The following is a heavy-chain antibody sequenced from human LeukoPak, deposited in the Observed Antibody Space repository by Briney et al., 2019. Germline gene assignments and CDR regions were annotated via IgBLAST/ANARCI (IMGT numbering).Heavy chain of an antibody. Sequence: ASVKVSCKASGYTFTSYDINWVRQATGQGLEWMGWMNPNSGNTGYAQKFQGRVTMTRNTSISTAYMELSSLRSEDTAVYYCARGSLYYDFWSGYYPFDYWGQGTLVTVSS. CDR1: GYTFTSYD. CDR3: ARGSLYYDFWSGYYPFDY. D-gene: IGHD3-3*01. J-gene: IGHJ4*02. V-gene: IGHV1-8*01. CDR2: MNPNSGNT.